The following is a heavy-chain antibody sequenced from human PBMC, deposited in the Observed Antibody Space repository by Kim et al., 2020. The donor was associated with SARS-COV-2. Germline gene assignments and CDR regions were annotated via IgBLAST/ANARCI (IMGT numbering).Heavy chain of an antibody. CDR3: ARDAPIVAAAGTGWFDP. V-gene: IGHV4-61*01. D-gene: IGHD6-13*01. Sequence: SETLSLTCTVSGGSVSSGSYYWSWIRQPPGKGLEWIGYIYYSGSTNYNPSLKSRVTISVDTSKNQFSLKLSSVTAADTAVYYCARDAPIVAAAGTGWFDPWGQGSLVTASP. CDR1: GGSVSSGSYY. CDR2: IYYSGST. J-gene: IGHJ5*02.